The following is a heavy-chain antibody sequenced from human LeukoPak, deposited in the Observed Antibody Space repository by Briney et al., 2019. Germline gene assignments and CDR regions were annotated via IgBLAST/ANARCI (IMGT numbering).Heavy chain of an antibody. CDR2: INTDGSTT. CDR1: GFTFSSYY. Sequence: GGSLRLSCAASGFTFSSYYMHWVRQAPGKGLVWVSRINTDGSTTRYADSVKGRFTISRDNAKNSLYLQMNSLRVEDTALYYCARVRSVGGNPHAFNIWGQGTMVTVSS. V-gene: IGHV3-74*01. D-gene: IGHD4-23*01. J-gene: IGHJ3*02. CDR3: ARVRSVGGNPHAFNI.